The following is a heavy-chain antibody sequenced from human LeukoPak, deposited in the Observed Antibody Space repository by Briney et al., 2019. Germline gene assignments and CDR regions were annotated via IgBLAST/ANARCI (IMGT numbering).Heavy chain of an antibody. J-gene: IGHJ4*02. CDR2: IYYSGST. Sequence: SETLSLTCTVSGGSISNYYWSWIRQPPGKGLEWIGYIYYSGSTNYNPSLKSRVTISVDTSKNQFSLKLSSVTAADTAVYYCARDSVTREMATRYDYWGQGTLVTVSS. V-gene: IGHV4-59*01. CDR1: GGSISNYY. D-gene: IGHD5-24*01. CDR3: ARDSVTREMATRYDY.